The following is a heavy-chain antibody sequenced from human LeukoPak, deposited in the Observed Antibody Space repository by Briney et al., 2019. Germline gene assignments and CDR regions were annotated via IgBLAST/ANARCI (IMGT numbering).Heavy chain of an antibody. Sequence: GGSLRLSCAASGFTFDDYGMSWVRQAPGKGLEWGSGINWNGDSTGYADSVKGRFTVSRDNAKNSLYPQMNSLRAEDTALYYCARGGYYDNSGASDYWGQGTLVSVSS. V-gene: IGHV3-20*04. J-gene: IGHJ4*02. CDR2: INWNGDST. D-gene: IGHD3-22*01. CDR1: GFTFDDYG. CDR3: ARGGYYDNSGASDY.